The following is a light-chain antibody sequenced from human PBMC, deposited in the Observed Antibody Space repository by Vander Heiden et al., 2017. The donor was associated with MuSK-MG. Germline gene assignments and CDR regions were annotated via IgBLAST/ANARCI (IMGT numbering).Light chain of an antibody. CDR2: GAS. CDR1: QIVSNGY. CDR3: QHSGTSSRT. V-gene: IGKV3-20*01. Sequence: DTMLTQSPGTLSLSPGERATLSCRASQIVSNGYLAWYQRKPGQAPRLLVYGASSRATGIPDRSSGSGSGTDFTLTISRLEPEDFAVYYCQHSGTSSRTFGQWTRVEIK. J-gene: IGKJ1*01.